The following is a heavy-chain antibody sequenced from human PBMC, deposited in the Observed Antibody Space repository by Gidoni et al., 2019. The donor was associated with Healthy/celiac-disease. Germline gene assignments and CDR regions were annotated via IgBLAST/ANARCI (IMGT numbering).Heavy chain of an antibody. D-gene: IGHD5-12*01. V-gene: IGHV4-34*01. CDR2: INHSGST. CDR3: ARGRGYSGYGGLVDP. J-gene: IGHJ5*02. CDR1: GGSFSGYY. Sequence: QVQLQQWGAGLLKPSETLSLTCAVYGGSFSGYYWSWIRQPPGKGLGWIGEINHSGSTNYNPSPKSRVTISVDTSKNQFSLKLSSVTAADTAVYYCARGRGYSGYGGLVDPWGQGTLVTVSS.